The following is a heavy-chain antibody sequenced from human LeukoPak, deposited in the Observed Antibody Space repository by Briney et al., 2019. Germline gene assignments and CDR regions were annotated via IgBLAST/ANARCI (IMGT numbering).Heavy chain of an antibody. CDR2: INHSGST. J-gene: IGHJ5*02. CDR3: ARGADRWFDP. CDR1: GGSFSGYY. Sequence: SETLSLTCAVYGGSFSGYYWSWIRQPPGKGLEWIGEINHSGSTNYNPSLKSRVTISVDTSKNQFSLKLSSVTAADTAVYYCARGADRWFDPWGQGTLVTVSS. V-gene: IGHV4-34*01.